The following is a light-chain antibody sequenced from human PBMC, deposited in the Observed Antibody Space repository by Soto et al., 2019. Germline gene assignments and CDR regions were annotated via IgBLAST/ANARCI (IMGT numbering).Light chain of an antibody. CDR2: DVS. Sequence: QSVLTQPRSVSGSPGQSVTISCTGSSSDVGGYNYVSWYQHHPGKAPKLMIYDVSKRPSGVPDRFSGSKSGNTASLTISGLQAEDEADYFCSSNAGSYTWVFGGGTKLTVL. CDR1: SSDVGGYNY. J-gene: IGLJ3*02. CDR3: SSNAGSYTWV. V-gene: IGLV2-11*01.